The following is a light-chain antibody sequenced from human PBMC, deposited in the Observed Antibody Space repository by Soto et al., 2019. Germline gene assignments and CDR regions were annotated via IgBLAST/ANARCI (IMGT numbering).Light chain of an antibody. CDR2: GAS. V-gene: IGKV3-20*01. Sequence: EIVLTQSPGTLSLSPGERATLSCRASQSFSSSYLAWYQQKPGQAPRLLIYGASSRATGIPDRFSGSGSGTDFTLTISRLEPEDFAVYYCQQYGISPRTFGQGTRLEIK. CDR3: QQYGISPRT. CDR1: QSFSSSY. J-gene: IGKJ5*01.